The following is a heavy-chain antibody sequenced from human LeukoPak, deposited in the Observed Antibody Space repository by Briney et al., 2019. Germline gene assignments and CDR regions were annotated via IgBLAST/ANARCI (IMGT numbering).Heavy chain of an antibody. V-gene: IGHV3-23*01. J-gene: IGHJ4*02. CDR1: GFTFSSYA. CDR2: ISGSGGST. Sequence: GGSLRLSCAASGFTFSSYAMSWVRQAPGKGPEWVSAISGSGGSTYYADSVKGRFTISRDNSKNTLYLQMNSLRAEDTAVYYCANSRACSSTSCRTYFDYWGQGTLVTVSS. CDR3: ANSRACSSTSCRTYFDY. D-gene: IGHD2-2*01.